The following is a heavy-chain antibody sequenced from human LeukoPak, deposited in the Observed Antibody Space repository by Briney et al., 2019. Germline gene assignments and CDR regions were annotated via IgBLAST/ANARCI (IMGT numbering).Heavy chain of an antibody. J-gene: IGHJ4*02. V-gene: IGHV1-2*02. Sequence: ASVKVSCKASGYTFTGYYMHWVRQAPGQGLEWMGWINPNSGDTNCAQKFQGRVTMTRDTSISTAYMELSRLRSDDTAVYYCARPYTSGWYPLFDYWGQETLVTVSS. CDR2: INPNSGDT. D-gene: IGHD6-19*01. CDR3: ARPYTSGWYPLFDY. CDR1: GYTFTGYY.